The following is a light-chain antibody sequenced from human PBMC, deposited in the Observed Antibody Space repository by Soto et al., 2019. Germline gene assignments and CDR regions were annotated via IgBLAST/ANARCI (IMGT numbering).Light chain of an antibody. CDR1: SSDVGCYNY. CDR2: EVS. CDR3: NSYTSRTTGV. Sequence: QSALTQPASVSGSPGQSITIACTGTSSDVGCYNYVSWYQQHPGKAPKLMIYEVSNRPSGVSNRFSGSKSGNTASLTISGLQAEDEADYYCNSYTSRTTGVFGTGTKLTVL. J-gene: IGLJ1*01. V-gene: IGLV2-14*01.